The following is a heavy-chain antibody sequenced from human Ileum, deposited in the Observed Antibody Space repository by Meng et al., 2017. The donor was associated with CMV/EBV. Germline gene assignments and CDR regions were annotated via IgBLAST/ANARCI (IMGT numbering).Heavy chain of an antibody. D-gene: IGHD3-16*01. CDR2: IYYTGSV. Sequence: VSGGSVTSGSFYWTWLRQSPGKGLEWIGFIYYTGSVNYNASLKNRVTISADTSNNHFSLKLSSVTAADTAVYYCARGEGDLGEFDYWGQGALVTVSS. V-gene: IGHV4-61*03. CDR3: ARGEGDLGEFDY. CDR1: GGSVTSGSFY. J-gene: IGHJ4*02.